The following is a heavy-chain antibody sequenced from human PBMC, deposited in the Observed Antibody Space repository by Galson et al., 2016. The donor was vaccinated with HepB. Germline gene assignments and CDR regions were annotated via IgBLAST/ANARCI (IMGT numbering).Heavy chain of an antibody. D-gene: IGHD3/OR15-3a*01. CDR2: MFYTGST. V-gene: IGHV4-59*01. Sequence: ETLSLTCPVSGGSISSYYWSWLRQPPGKGLEWIGYMFYTGSTNYNPPLKSRVTISADTSKNQPSLKVNSVTAADTAVYYCARPGQLTYDNSWTAHYRGGLYKYFGMDDWGQGTTVTVSS. CDR1: GGSISSYY. J-gene: IGHJ6*02. CDR3: ARPGQLTYDNSWTAHYRGGLYKYFGMDD.